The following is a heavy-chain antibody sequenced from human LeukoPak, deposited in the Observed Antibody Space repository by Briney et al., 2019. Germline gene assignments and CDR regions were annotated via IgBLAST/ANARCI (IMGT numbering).Heavy chain of an antibody. V-gene: IGHV3-30-3*01. CDR2: ISYDGSNK. Sequence: PGGSLRLSCAASVFTFSSYAMHWVRQAPGKGLEWVAVISYDGSNKYYADSVKGRFTISRDNSKNTLYLQMNSLRAEDTAVYYCARGVRYCSSTSCYFRAFDIWGQGTMVTVSS. CDR1: VFTFSSYA. J-gene: IGHJ3*02. CDR3: ARGVRYCSSTSCYFRAFDI. D-gene: IGHD2-2*01.